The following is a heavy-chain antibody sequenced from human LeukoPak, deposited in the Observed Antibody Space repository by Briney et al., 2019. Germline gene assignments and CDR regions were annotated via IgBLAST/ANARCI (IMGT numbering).Heavy chain of an antibody. J-gene: IGHJ4*02. Sequence: SETLSLTCAVPGYSISSGYYWGWIRQPPGKGLEWIGSIYHSGSTYYNPSLKSRVTISVDTSKNQFSLKLSSVTAADTAVYYCYQRYNWNDDYWGQGTLVTVSS. CDR1: GYSISSGYY. D-gene: IGHD1-1*01. CDR2: IYHSGST. CDR3: YQRYNWNDDY. V-gene: IGHV4-38-2*01.